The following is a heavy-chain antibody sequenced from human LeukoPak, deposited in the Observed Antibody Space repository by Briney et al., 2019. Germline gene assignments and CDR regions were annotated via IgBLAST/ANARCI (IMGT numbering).Heavy chain of an antibody. V-gene: IGHV3-33*01. CDR2: IWYDGSNK. D-gene: IGHD3-10*01. CDR1: GFTFSSYG. J-gene: IGHJ4*02. Sequence: KAGGSLRLSCAASGFTFSSYGMHWVRQAPGKGLEWVAVIWYDGSNKYYADSVKGRFTISRDNSKNTLYRQMNSLRAEDTAVYYCAREPTRRLWFGELKGGYFDYWGQGTLVTVSS. CDR3: AREPTRRLWFGELKGGYFDY.